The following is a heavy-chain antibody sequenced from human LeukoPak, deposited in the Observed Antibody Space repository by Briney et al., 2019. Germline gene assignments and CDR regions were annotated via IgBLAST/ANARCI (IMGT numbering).Heavy chain of an antibody. CDR2: ISFSGRA. D-gene: IGHD2/OR15-2a*01. Sequence: KASETLSLTCTVSGGSLYSYSWTWIRQTAGTGLEWIGRISFSGRAKYNPSLQSRVTMSVDTSKNHFSLRLTSVTAADTAVYYCARAGAYVDGNREFYYYKGIDVWGQGTTVIVSS. V-gene: IGHV4-4*07. CDR1: GGSLYSYS. J-gene: IGHJ6*02. CDR3: ARAGAYVDGNREFYYYKGIDV.